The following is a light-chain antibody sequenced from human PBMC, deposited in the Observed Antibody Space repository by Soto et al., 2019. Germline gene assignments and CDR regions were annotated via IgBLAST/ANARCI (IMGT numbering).Light chain of an antibody. CDR3: QKYNDWPIP. Sequence: EVVMTQSPATLSVSPGERATLSCRASQSVSSNLAWYQQKPGQAPRLLIYGASTRATGIPARFSGSGSGTEFTLTISSLQSEDFAVYYCQKYNDWPIPFGQGTRLEIK. J-gene: IGKJ5*01. CDR2: GAS. V-gene: IGKV3-15*01. CDR1: QSVSSN.